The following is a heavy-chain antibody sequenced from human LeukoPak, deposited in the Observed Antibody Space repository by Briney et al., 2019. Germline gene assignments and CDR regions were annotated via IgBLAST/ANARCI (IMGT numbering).Heavy chain of an antibody. CDR2: INHSGST. Sequence: PETLSLTCAVYGGSFSGYYWSWIRQPPGKGLEWIGEINHSGSTNYNPSLKSRVTISVDTSKNQFSLKLSSVTAADTAVYYCASAGKGWFDPWGQGTLVTVSS. CDR1: GGSFSGYY. CDR3: ASAGKGWFDP. J-gene: IGHJ5*02. V-gene: IGHV4-34*01.